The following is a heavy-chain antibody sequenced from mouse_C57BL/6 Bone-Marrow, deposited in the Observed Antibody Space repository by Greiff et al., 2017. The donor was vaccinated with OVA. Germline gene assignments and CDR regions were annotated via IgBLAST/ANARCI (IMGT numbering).Heavy chain of an antibody. CDR1: GFNFKDDY. CDR3: STGGYDVVAY. D-gene: IGHD2-2*01. V-gene: IGHV14-4*01. CDR2: IDPENGDT. Sequence: VQLKESGAELVRPGASVKLSCTASGFNFKDDYMHWVKQRPEQGLEWIGWIDPENGDTEYASKFQGKATITADTSSNTAYLQLSSLTSEDTAVYDCSTGGYDVVAYWGQGTLVTVSA. J-gene: IGHJ3*01.